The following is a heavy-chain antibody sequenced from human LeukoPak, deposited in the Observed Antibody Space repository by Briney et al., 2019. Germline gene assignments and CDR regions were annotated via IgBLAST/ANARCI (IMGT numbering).Heavy chain of an antibody. V-gene: IGHV1-2*02. J-gene: IGHJ4*02. CDR2: INPNSGGT. D-gene: IGHD6-19*01. CDR1: RGAFSSYS. CDR3: ASMADCWYSSGCHFDY. Sequence: GASVKVSCKASRGAFSSYSIAWVRQAPGQGLEWMGWINPNSGGTNYAQKFQGRVTMTRDTSISTAYMELSRLRSDDTAVYYCASMADCWYSSGCHFDYWGQGTLVTVSS.